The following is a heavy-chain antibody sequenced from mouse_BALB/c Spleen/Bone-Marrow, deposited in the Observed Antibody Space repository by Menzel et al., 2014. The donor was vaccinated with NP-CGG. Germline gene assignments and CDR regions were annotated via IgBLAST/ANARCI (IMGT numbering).Heavy chain of an antibody. Sequence: EVQLQQSGAELVKPGGSVKLSCTASGFNIKDTYMHWVKRRPEQGLEWIGRIDPANGNTKYDPKFQGKATITADTSSNTAYLQLSSLTSGDTAVYYCAMYYYGSSLFAYWGQGTLVTVSA. V-gene: IGHV14-3*02. CDR3: AMYYYGSSLFAY. J-gene: IGHJ3*01. CDR2: IDPANGNT. CDR1: GFNIKDTY. D-gene: IGHD1-1*01.